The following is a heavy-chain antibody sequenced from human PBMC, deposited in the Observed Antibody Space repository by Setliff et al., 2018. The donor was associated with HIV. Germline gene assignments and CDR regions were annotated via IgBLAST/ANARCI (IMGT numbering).Heavy chain of an antibody. CDR3: AAHLELYYDFWNGHSALNWFDP. CDR1: GYTLTKLS. J-gene: IGHJ5*02. Sequence: ASVKVSCKVSGYTLTKLSMHWVRQATGQGLEWMAWMNPNSGNTGYTQKFQGRVTITRNTSITTAYMELSSLRSEDTAVYYCAAHLELYYDFWNGHSALNWFDPWGQGTLVTVSS. D-gene: IGHD3-3*01. V-gene: IGHV1-8*03. CDR2: MNPNSGNT.